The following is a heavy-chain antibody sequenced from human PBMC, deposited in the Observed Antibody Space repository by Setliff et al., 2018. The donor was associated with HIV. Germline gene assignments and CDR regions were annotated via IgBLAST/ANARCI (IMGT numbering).Heavy chain of an antibody. D-gene: IGHD5-12*01. V-gene: IGHV3-23*01. CDR1: GFTFSTYP. CDR3: ARVMIGYSGYDAFDY. Sequence: GGSLRLSCAASGFTFSTYPMSWVRQAPGKGLEWVSGISGSGGSTYYADSVKGRFTISRDNSKNTLYLQMNSLRVEDTAVYYCARVMIGYSGYDAFDYWGQGTLVTVSS. J-gene: IGHJ4*02. CDR2: ISGSGGST.